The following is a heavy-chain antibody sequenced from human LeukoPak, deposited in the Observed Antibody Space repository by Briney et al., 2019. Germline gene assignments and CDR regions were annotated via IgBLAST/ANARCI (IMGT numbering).Heavy chain of an antibody. D-gene: IGHD3-3*01. V-gene: IGHV6-1*01. CDR2: TYYRSKWHN. CDR1: GDSVSSNSAA. CDR3: ARGWGRFLVEFDP. Sequence: SQTLSLTCAISGDSVSSNSAAWNWSRQSPSRGLELLGRTYYRSKWHNDYAVSVKSRITINPDTSKNQFSLQLNYVTPEDTAVYYCARGWGRFLVEFDPWGQGTLVTVSS. J-gene: IGHJ5*02.